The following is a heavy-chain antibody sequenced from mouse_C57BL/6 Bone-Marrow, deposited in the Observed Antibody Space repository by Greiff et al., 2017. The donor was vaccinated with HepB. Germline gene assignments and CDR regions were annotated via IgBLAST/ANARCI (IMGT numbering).Heavy chain of an antibody. CDR3: SEDSAVYYCACGPSMITTPYWYFDV. CDR2: GQGLEWIG. Sequence: QVQLKQSGPELARPWASVKISCQAFYTFSRRVHFAIRDTNYWMQWVKQRPGQGLEWIGAIYPGNGDTSYNQKFKGKATLTADKSSSTAYIQLSSLPSEDSAVYYCACGPSMITTPYWYFDVWGTGTTVTVSS. D-gene: IGHD2-4*01. J-gene: IGHJ1*03. V-gene: IGHV1-87*01. CDR1: YTFSRRVH.